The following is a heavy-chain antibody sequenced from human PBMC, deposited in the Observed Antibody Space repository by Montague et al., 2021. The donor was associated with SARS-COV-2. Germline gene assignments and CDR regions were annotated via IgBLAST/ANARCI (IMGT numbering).Heavy chain of an antibody. CDR3: ARDSRTDFDWLFPDSGSYYYYMDV. V-gene: IGHV4-59*01. Sequence: SKTLSLTCTVSGGSISSYYWSWIRQPPGKGLEWIGYIYYSGSTNYNPSLKSRVTISGDTSKNQFSLKLSSVTAADTAVYYCARDSRTDFDWLFPDSGSYYYYMDVWGKGTTVTVSS. D-gene: IGHD3-9*01. CDR2: IYYSGST. J-gene: IGHJ6*03. CDR1: GGSISSYY.